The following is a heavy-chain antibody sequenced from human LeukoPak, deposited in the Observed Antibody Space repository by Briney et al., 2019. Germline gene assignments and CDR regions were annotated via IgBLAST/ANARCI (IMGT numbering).Heavy chain of an antibody. CDR3: ARGTTVTGLDY. Sequence: SVKVSCKASEGTFNNYAIDWVRQAPGQGLEWVARIIPLLGQTDLAQKFQGRVTITADKATSTVYLKLSGLRSEDTAVYFCARGTTVTGLDYWAQGTLVTVSS. V-gene: IGHV1-69*04. J-gene: IGHJ4*02. CDR2: IIPLLGQT. D-gene: IGHD4-17*01. CDR1: EGTFNNYA.